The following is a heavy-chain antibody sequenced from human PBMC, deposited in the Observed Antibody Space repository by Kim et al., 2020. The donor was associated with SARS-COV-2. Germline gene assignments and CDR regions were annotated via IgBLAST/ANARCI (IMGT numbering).Heavy chain of an antibody. D-gene: IGHD3-10*01. V-gene: IGHV4-4*02. CDR1: GGSISSSNW. Sequence: SETLSLTCAVSGGSISSSNWWSWVRQPPGMGLEWIGEIYHSGSTNYNPSLKSRVTVSADKSKNQFSLKLTSVTAADTAVYYCARHDYGSGSSGWDLWGQGTMVTVSS. CDR3: ARHDYGSGSSGWDL. J-gene: IGHJ3*01. CDR2: IYHSGST.